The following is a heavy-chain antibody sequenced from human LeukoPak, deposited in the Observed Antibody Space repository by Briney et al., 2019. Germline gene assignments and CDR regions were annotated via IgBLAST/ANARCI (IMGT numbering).Heavy chain of an antibody. J-gene: IGHJ4*02. CDR3: ARVVPAAIYFDY. D-gene: IGHD2-2*02. CDR2: INPNSGGT. CDR1: GYTFTGYY. Sequence: APVKVSCKASGYTFTGYYMHWVRQAPGQGLEWMGWINPNSGGTNYAQKFQGRVTMTRDTSISTAYMELSRLRSDDTAVYYCARVVPAAIYFDYWGQGTLVTVSS. V-gene: IGHV1-2*02.